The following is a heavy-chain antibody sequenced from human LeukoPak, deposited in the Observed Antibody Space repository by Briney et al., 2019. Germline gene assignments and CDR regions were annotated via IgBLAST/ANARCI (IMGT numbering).Heavy chain of an antibody. J-gene: IGHJ4*02. CDR1: GFSFSSYG. CDR2: LWYDGSNK. CDR3: ARDGWAAMAYFDH. D-gene: IGHD5-18*01. V-gene: IGHV3-33*01. Sequence: GRSLRLSCAASGFSFSSYGMHWVRQAPGKGLEWVAVLWYDGSNKYYADSVKGRFTISRDNSKNRLYLQMNSLRAEDTAVYYCARDGWAAMAYFDHWGQGTLVTVSS.